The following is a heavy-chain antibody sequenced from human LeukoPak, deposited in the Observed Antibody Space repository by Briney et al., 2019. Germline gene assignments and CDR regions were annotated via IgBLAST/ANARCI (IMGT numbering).Heavy chain of an antibody. D-gene: IGHD5-18*01. CDR2: IKQDGSEK. Sequence: GGSLRLSCAASGFTFSRYWMSWVRQAPGKGPEWVANIKQDGSEKNYVDSVKGRFTISRDNAKNSVYLQMNSLRAEDTAVYYCASRLHTAMVVGYYGMDVWGQGTTVTVSS. CDR3: ASRLHTAMVVGYYGMDV. CDR1: GFTFSRYW. V-gene: IGHV3-7*03. J-gene: IGHJ6*02.